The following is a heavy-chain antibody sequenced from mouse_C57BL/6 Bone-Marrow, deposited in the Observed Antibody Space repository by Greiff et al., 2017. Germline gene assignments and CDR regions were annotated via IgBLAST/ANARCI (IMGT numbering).Heavy chain of an antibody. CDR3: ARCTVVAPYYDAMDY. CDR1: GFTFTDYY. J-gene: IGHJ4*01. CDR2: IRNKANGYTT. Sequence: EVKLVESGGGLVQPGGSLSLSCAASGFTFTDYYMSWVRHPPGKALEWLGFIRNKANGYTTEYSASVKGRFIISRDNSQSIHYLQMNALRAEDSATYYCARCTVVAPYYDAMDYWGQGTAVTVSS. V-gene: IGHV7-3*01. D-gene: IGHD1-1*01.